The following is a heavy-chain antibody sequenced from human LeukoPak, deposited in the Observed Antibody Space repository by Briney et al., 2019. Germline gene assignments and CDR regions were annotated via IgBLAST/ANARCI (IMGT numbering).Heavy chain of an antibody. CDR3: AKDIRELLRYFDWLLSATSPFDY. J-gene: IGHJ4*02. CDR1: GFTFSSYG. CDR2: ISYDGSNK. D-gene: IGHD3-9*01. Sequence: GGSLRLSCAASGFTFSSYGMHWVRQAPGKGLEWVAVISYDGSNKYYADSVKGRFTISRDNSKNTLYLQMNSLRAEDTAVYYCAKDIRELLRYFDWLLSATSPFDYWGQGTLVTVSS. V-gene: IGHV3-30*18.